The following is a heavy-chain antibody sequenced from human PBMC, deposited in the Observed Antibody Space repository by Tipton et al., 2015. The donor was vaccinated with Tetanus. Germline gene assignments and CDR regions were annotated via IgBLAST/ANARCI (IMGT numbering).Heavy chain of an antibody. CDR1: GDSIRRSY. CDR3: ARGGSYSYGPRGFDL. J-gene: IGHJ2*01. CDR2: INHSGIT. V-gene: IGHV4-34*01. D-gene: IGHD5-18*01. Sequence: TLSLTCNVSGDSIRRSYWSWIRQSPGKGLEWIGEINHSGITTYSPSFKSRVTISVDTPKNQFSLKLTSLTVADTAVYYCARGGSYSYGPRGFDLWGRGTLVTVSS.